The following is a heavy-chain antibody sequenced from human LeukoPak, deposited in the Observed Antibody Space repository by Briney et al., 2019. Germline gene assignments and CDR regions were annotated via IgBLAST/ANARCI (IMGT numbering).Heavy chain of an antibody. CDR3: ARESIVLAYPYYYYMDV. CDR1: GGSISSYY. V-gene: IGHV4-4*07. CDR2: IYTSGST. J-gene: IGHJ6*03. D-gene: IGHD2-8*02. Sequence: SETLSLTCTVSGGSISSYYRSWIRQPAGKGLEWIGHIYTSGSTNYNPSLKSRVTMSVDTSKNQFSLKLSSVTAADTAVYYCARESIVLAYPYYYYMDVWGKGTTVTVSS.